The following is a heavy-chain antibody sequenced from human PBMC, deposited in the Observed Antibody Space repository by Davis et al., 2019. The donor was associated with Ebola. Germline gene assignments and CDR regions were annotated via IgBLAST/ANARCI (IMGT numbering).Heavy chain of an antibody. D-gene: IGHD6-6*01. Sequence: ASVKVSCKASGYTFTSYYMHWVRQAPGQGLEWMGWINPNSGGTNYAQKFQGWVTMTRDTSISTAYMELSRLRSDDTAVYYCARSIAARVFDYWGQGTLVTVSS. CDR2: INPNSGGT. V-gene: IGHV1-2*04. CDR3: ARSIAARVFDY. CDR1: GYTFTSYY. J-gene: IGHJ4*02.